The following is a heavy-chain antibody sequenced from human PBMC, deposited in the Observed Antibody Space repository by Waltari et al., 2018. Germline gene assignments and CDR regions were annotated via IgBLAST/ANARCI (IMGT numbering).Heavy chain of an antibody. D-gene: IGHD1-26*01. CDR3: ARENRGRSYSHFDY. J-gene: IGHJ4*02. CDR2: IYTSENT. CDR1: GGSISNYF. V-gene: IGHV4-4*07. Sequence: QVQLQESGPGLVKPSETLSLTCTVSGGSISNYFWSWIRQPAGKGLEWIGRIYTSENTNYIPSLKSRVTMSVDTSKNQFSLKLNSVTAADTAVYYCARENRGRSYSHFDYWGQGTLVTVSS.